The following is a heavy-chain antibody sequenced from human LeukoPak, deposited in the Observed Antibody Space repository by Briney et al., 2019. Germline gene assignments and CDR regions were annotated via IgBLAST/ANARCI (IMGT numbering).Heavy chain of an antibody. CDR3: ARVTYNYDILTGYYSYFDY. V-gene: IGHV4-39*07. CDR1: GGSISTSTYY. Sequence: SETLSLTCTVSGGSISTSTYYWGWIRQPPGKGLEWIGSIYYTGSTYYNPSLKSRVTISVDTSKNQFSLKLSSVTAADTAVYYCARVTYNYDILTGYYSYFDYWGQGTLVTVSS. D-gene: IGHD3-9*01. J-gene: IGHJ4*02. CDR2: IYYTGST.